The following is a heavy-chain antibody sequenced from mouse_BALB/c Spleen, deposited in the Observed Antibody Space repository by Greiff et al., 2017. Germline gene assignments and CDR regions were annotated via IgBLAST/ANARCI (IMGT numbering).Heavy chain of an antibody. V-gene: IGHV1-9*01. CDR3: ARGDYDGGVYAMDY. CDR1: GYTFSSYW. Sequence: VQLQQSGAELMKPGASVKISCKATGYTFSSYWIEWVKQRPGHGLEWIGEILPGSGSTNYNEKFKGKATFTADTSSNTAYMQLSSLTSEDSAVYYCARGDYDGGVYAMDYWGQGTSVTVSS. CDR2: ILPGSGST. J-gene: IGHJ4*01. D-gene: IGHD2-4*01.